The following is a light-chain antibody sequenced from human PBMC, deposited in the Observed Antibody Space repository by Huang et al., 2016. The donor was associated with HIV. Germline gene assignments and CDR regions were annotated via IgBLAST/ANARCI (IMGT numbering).Light chain of an antibody. Sequence: DIQMTQSPSSLSASVGDRVTTTCRTSQDINNYLNWYQQKQGKAPKILIYAAYSLRSGVPSRFSGSGAGTRFTLTISSLQPEDFATYYSQQSYSTPLFGGGTKVEIK. CDR3: QQSYSTPL. CDR1: QDINNY. CDR2: AAY. V-gene: IGKV1-39*01. J-gene: IGKJ4*01.